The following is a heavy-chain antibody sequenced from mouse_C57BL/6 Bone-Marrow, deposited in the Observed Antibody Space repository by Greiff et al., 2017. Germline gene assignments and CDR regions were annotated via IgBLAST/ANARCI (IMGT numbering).Heavy chain of an antibody. Sequence: EVMLVESGGGLVKPGGSLKLSCAASGFTFSSYAMSWVRQTPEKRLEWVATISDGGSYTYYPDNVKGRFTISRDNAKNNLYLQMSHLKSEDTAMYYCARGHSNRYFDVWGTGTTVTVSS. CDR1: GFTFSSYA. CDR2: ISDGGSYT. CDR3: ARGHSNRYFDV. J-gene: IGHJ1*03. V-gene: IGHV5-4*03. D-gene: IGHD2-5*01.